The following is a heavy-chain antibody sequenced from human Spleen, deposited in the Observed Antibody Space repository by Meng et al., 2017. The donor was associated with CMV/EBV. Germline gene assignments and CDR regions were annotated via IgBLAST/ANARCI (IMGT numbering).Heavy chain of an antibody. CDR2: INPYSGGT. V-gene: IGHV1-2*02. CDR3: ARGYVIRGVMSDH. Sequence: ASVKVSCKASGGTFSSYTISWVRQAPGQGLEWMGWINPYSGGTNYAQKFQGRVAMTRDTSISTAYMEFSRLRSDDTAVYYCARGYVIRGVMSDHWGQGTLVTVSS. CDR1: GGTFSSYT. J-gene: IGHJ4*02. D-gene: IGHD3-10*01.